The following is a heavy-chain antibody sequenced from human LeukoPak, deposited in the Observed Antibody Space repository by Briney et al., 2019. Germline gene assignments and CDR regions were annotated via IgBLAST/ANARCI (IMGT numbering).Heavy chain of an antibody. J-gene: IGHJ4*02. CDR3: ARDGHGSGWYYFDY. V-gene: IGHV3-30*04. CDR2: ISYDGSNK. D-gene: IGHD6-19*01. CDR1: GFTFSSYA. Sequence: PGGSLRLSCAASGFTFSSYAMHWVRQAPGKGLEWVAVISYDGSNKYYADSVKGRFTISRDNSKNTLYLQMNSLRAEDTAVYYCARDGHGSGWYYFDYWGQGTLVTVSS.